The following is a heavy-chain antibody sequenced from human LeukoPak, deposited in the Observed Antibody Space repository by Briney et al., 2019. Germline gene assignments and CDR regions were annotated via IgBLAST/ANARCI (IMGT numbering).Heavy chain of an antibody. J-gene: IGHJ4*02. V-gene: IGHV3-30*18. CDR3: AKGGRYNWNDGSFDY. CDR2: ISYDGSNK. Sequence: GGSLRLSCAASGFTFSSYGMHWVRQAPGKGLEWVAVISYDGSNKYYADSVKGRFTISRDNSKNTLYLQMNSLRVEDTAVYYCAKGGRYNWNDGSFDYWGQGTLVTVSS. D-gene: IGHD1-1*01. CDR1: GFTFSSYG.